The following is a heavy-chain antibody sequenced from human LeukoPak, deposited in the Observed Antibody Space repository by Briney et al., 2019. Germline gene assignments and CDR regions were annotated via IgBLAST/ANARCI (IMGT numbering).Heavy chain of an antibody. CDR1: GFTFSSYG. J-gene: IGHJ6*02. V-gene: IGHV3-33*01. Sequence: GGSLRLSCAASGFTFSSYGMHWVRQAPGKGLGWVAVIWYDGSNKYYADSVKGRFTISRDNSKNTLYLQMNSLRAEDTAVYYCAREEYDFWSGLQDTDYYGMDVWGQGTTVTVSS. CDR3: AREEYDFWSGLQDTDYYGMDV. D-gene: IGHD3-3*01. CDR2: IWYDGSNK.